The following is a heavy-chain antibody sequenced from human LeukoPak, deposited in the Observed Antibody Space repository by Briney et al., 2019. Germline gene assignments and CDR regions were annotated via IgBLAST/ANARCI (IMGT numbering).Heavy chain of an antibody. D-gene: IGHD2-8*02. J-gene: IGHJ3*02. CDR3: ARVKGAIGFRTGGDAFDI. CDR2: INPSGGST. V-gene: IGHV1-46*01. CDR1: GYTFTSYY. Sequence: ASVKVSCKASGYTFTSYYMHWVRQDPGQGLEWMGIINPSGGSTSYAQKFQGRVTMTRDTSTSTVYMELSSLRSEDTAVYYCARVKGAIGFRTGGDAFDIWGQGTMVTVSS.